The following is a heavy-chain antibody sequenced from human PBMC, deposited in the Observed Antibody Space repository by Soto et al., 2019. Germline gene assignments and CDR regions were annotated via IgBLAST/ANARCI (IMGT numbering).Heavy chain of an antibody. CDR3: ARMSALDI. V-gene: IGHV5-10-1*01. CDR2: IHPSDSDT. CDR1: GYSFASFW. Sequence: PXESLKISFKGSGYSFASFWINWVRQMPGKGLEWMGRIHPSDSDTDYSPSFQGHVTISADKSISTAYLQWNSLKASDTAMYYCARMSALDIWGQGTMVTVSS. J-gene: IGHJ3*02.